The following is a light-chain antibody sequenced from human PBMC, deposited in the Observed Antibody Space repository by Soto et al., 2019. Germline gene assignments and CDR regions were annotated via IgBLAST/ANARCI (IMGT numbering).Light chain of an antibody. CDR2: KNN. Sequence: QSVLTQPPSASGTPGQRVTISCSGSSPNIGSNFVYWYQQLPGTAPKLLIFKNNQRPSGVPDRFSGSKSGTSASLAISGLRSGDEADYYCATWDDSLNDYVFATGTKLTVL. CDR3: ATWDDSLNDYV. CDR1: SPNIGSNF. V-gene: IGLV1-47*01. J-gene: IGLJ1*01.